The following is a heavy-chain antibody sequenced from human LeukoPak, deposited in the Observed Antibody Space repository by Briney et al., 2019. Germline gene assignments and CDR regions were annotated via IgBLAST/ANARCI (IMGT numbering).Heavy chain of an antibody. V-gene: IGHV3-9*03. D-gene: IGHD3-22*01. CDR3: AKDFCTTASCYYDY. Sequence: GGSLRLSCAASGFTFSDAWMSWVRQAPGKGLEWVAGISWNSGSIDHADSVKGRFTISRDNVKNSLYLQMNSLRAEDMALYYCAKDFCTTASCYYDYWGQGTLVTVSA. J-gene: IGHJ4*02. CDR2: ISWNSGSI. CDR1: GFTFSDAW.